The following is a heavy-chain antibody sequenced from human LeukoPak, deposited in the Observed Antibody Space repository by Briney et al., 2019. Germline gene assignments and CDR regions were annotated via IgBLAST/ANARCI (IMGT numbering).Heavy chain of an antibody. J-gene: IGHJ6*03. Sequence: ASVKVSCKASGYTFTSYYIHWVRQAPGQGLEWVGLINPSGGSTNYAQKFQGRVTMTRDTSTSTVYMELSSLRSEDTAVYYCARGPSITMVRGGQWYYYVDVWGKGTTVTISS. V-gene: IGHV1-46*01. CDR2: INPSGGST. D-gene: IGHD3-10*01. CDR3: ARGPSITMVRGGQWYYYVDV. CDR1: GYTFTSYY.